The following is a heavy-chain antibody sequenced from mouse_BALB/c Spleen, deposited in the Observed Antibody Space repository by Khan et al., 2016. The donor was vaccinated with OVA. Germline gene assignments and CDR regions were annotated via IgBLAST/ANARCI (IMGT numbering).Heavy chain of an antibody. CDR3: ARAYYGNYREAMDY. V-gene: IGHV2-6-7*01. Sequence: QVQLKDSGPGLVAPSQSLSITCTVSGFSLTGYGVNWVRQPPGKGLEWLGMIWGDGSTDYNSALKSRLSISKDNSKSQVFLKRNSLQTDDTARYYCARAYYGNYREAMDYWGQGTSVTVSS. CDR1: GFSLTGYG. D-gene: IGHD2-10*01. J-gene: IGHJ4*01. CDR2: IWGDGST.